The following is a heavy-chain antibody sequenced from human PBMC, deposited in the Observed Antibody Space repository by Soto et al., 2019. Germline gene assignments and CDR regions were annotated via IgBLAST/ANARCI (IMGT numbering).Heavy chain of an antibody. CDR3: ARQTNKAAVELDF. J-gene: IGHJ4*02. D-gene: IGHD6-13*01. Sequence: PGGSLKISCKGSGYSFTTCWIGWLRQMPVKGLEWLGIIYPADSDTRFSPSFQGQVTMSADKSISTAYLQWSSLKASGSAMYYCARQTNKAAVELDFWGQGTLGTVSS. V-gene: IGHV5-51*01. CDR2: IYPADSDT. CDR1: GYSFTTCW.